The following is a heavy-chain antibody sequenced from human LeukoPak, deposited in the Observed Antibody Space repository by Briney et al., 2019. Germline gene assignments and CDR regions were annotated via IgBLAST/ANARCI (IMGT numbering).Heavy chain of an antibody. V-gene: IGHV3-23*01. D-gene: IGHD5-18*01. J-gene: IGHJ3*02. Sequence: GGSLRLSCTASGFTFSNYTMTWVRQAPGKGLKWVSTITTGDGNTYYADSVKGRFTVSRDDSKNTLYLQMNSLRAEDTAVYYCAREVDTAMGIDAFDIWGQGTMVTVSS. CDR1: GFTFSNYT. CDR3: AREVDTAMGIDAFDI. CDR2: ITTGDGNT.